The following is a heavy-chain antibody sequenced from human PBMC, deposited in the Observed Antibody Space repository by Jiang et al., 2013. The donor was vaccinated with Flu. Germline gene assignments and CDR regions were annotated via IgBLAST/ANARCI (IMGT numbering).Heavy chain of an antibody. Sequence: GAEVKKPGESLRISCKGSGYSFTSYWISWVRQMPGKGLEWMGRIDPSDSYTNYSPSFQGHVTISADKSTSTAYLQWSSLKASDTAMYYCARSPASPYGDYGDGGFDYWGQGTLVTVSS. J-gene: IGHJ4*02. CDR2: IDPSDSYT. V-gene: IGHV5-10-1*01. CDR3: ARSPASPYGDYGDGGFDY. CDR1: GYSFTSYW. D-gene: IGHD4-17*01.